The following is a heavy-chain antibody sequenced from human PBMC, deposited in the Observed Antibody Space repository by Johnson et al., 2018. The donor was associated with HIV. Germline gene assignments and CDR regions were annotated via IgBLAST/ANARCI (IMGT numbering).Heavy chain of an antibody. J-gene: IGHJ3*02. CDR1: GFTFSAYY. CDR3: AREGATIEGRSTFDI. V-gene: IGHV3-11*04. D-gene: IGHD5-24*01. Sequence: QVQLVESGGGVVQPGRSLRLSCAVSGFTFSAYYMSWIRQAPGKGLDWVSYITSSGSSIYYADSVKGRFTISRDNSKNTLYLQMNSLRAEDTAVYYCAREGATIEGRSTFDIWGPGTMVTVSS. CDR2: ITSSGSSI.